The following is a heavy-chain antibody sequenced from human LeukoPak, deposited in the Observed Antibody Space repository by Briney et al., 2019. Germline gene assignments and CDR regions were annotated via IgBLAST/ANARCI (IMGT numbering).Heavy chain of an antibody. D-gene: IGHD1-26*01. V-gene: IGHV3-33*06. CDR3: GKGNSGSYYDAFDI. CDR1: GFSFRSYV. Sequence: PGGSLRLSCAASGFSFRSYVMHWARQAPGKGLEWVALIWFDGTYTYYADPVKGRFTISRDNAENTLYLQMNSLRAEDTAVYYCGKGNSGSYYDAFDIWGHGTMVTVSS. J-gene: IGHJ3*02. CDR2: IWFDGTYT.